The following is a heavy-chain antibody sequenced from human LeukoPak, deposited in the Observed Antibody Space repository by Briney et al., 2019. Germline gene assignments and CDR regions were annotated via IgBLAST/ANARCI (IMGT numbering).Heavy chain of an antibody. D-gene: IGHD6-19*01. CDR2: INPSGGSA. V-gene: IGHV1-46*01. Sequence: ASVKVSCKASGYTFSSYFMHWVRQAPGQGLEWMGTINPSGGSATYAQKFQGRVTMTRDMSTSTVYMEMGSLTSEDTAVYYCARDHGDSSGWYWFDPWGQGTLVTVSS. J-gene: IGHJ5*02. CDR1: GYTFSSYF. CDR3: ARDHGDSSGWYWFDP.